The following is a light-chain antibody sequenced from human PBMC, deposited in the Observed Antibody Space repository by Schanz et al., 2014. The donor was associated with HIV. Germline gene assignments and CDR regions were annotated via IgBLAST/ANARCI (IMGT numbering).Light chain of an antibody. V-gene: IGKV1-8*01. J-gene: IGKJ4*01. CDR2: AAS. Sequence: AIRMTQSPSSFSASTGDRVTITCRASQGISSYLAWYQQKAGKAPKLLIYAASTLQSGVPSRFSGSGSGTDFTLTISSLQPEDFATYYCQQLKSFPLTFGGGTKVEIK. CDR3: QQLKSFPLT. CDR1: QGISSY.